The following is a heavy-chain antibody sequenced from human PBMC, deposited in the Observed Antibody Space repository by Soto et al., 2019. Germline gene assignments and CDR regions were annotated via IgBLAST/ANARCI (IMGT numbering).Heavy chain of an antibody. D-gene: IGHD2-2*01. V-gene: IGHV3-66*01. CDR2: IYSGGST. CDR3: ARVDEGYCISTSCFPNYYYGMDV. Sequence: PGGSLRLSCAASGFTVSSNYMSWVRQAPGKGLEWVSLIYSGGSTYYADSVKGRFTISRDNSKNTLYLQMNSLRAEDTAVYYCARVDEGYCISTSCFPNYYYGMDVWGQGTTVTVSS. J-gene: IGHJ6*02. CDR1: GFTVSSNY.